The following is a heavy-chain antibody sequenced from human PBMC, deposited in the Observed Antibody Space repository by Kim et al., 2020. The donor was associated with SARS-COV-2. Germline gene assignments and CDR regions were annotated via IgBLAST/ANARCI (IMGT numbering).Heavy chain of an antibody. Sequence: SETLSLTCTVSGGSISSYYWSWIRQPPGKGLEWIGYIYYSGSTNYNPSLKSRVTISVDTSKNQFSLKLSSVTAADTAVYYCARSSYDSSGYDYVDYWGQGTLVTVSS. CDR3: ARSSYDSSGYDYVDY. V-gene: IGHV4-59*13. CDR1: GGSISSYY. D-gene: IGHD3-22*01. CDR2: IYYSGST. J-gene: IGHJ4*02.